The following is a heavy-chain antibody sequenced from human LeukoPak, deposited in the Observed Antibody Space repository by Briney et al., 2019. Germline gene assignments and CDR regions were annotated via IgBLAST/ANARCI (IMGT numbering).Heavy chain of an antibody. CDR3: ARDRGYTYGHPLDY. D-gene: IGHD5-18*01. CDR2: IWHDGSNK. V-gene: IGHV3-33*01. CDR1: GFTFSTYV. Sequence: GRSLRLSCAASGFTFSTYVIHWVRQAPGKGLEWVALIWHDGSNKYYGDSVKDRFTISRDNSKNTLYLQMDSLRDEDTAAYYCARDRGYTYGHPLDYWGQGTLVTVSS. J-gene: IGHJ4*02.